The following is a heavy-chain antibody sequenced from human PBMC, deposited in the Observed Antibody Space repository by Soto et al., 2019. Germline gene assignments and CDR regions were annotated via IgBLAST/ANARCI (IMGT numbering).Heavy chain of an antibody. D-gene: IGHD3-3*02. CDR3: TGDILGTHMSSLDF. CDR2: VDPQNNNT. J-gene: IGHJ4*02. CDR1: GYRFTDSY. V-gene: IGHV1-69-2*01. Sequence: EVKLIQSGAEVKKPGATVKLACKVYGYRFTDSYIHWIKQVPGKGLEWMGLVDPQNNNTDYGRTFQGRLTLTADTSTDTAFMELRSLRSEDTAAYYCTGDILGTHMSSLDFWGQGALVTVSS.